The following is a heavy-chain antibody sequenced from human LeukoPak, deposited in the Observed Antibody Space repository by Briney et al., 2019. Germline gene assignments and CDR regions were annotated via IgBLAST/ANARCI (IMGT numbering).Heavy chain of an antibody. CDR1: GFAFNDHY. V-gene: IGHV3-11*01. CDR2: ISSSGTPI. CDR3: AGDRMRFSYGQSDSFDI. J-gene: IGHJ3*02. D-gene: IGHD5-18*01. Sequence: GGSLRLSCAASGFAFNDHYMSWIRQTPGKGLEWISYISSSGTPIYSADSVKGRFTISRDNAKNSLYLQINSLRAEDTAVYYCAGDRMRFSYGQSDSFDIWGQGTVVTVSS.